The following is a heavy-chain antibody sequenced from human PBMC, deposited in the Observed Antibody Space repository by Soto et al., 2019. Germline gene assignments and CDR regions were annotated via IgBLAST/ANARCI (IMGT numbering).Heavy chain of an antibody. CDR2: IIHIFGTA. D-gene: IGHD1-26*01. V-gene: IGHV1-69*01. J-gene: IGHJ4*02. CDR3: AIDGGRKSGGMDY. CDR1: GGTFSSYS. Sequence: QVQLVQSGAEVTKPGSSVKVSCKASGGTFSSYSINWVRQAPGQGLEWMGEIIHIFGTANYAQKFQGRVTITADECTSTAYMELSSLRSEDTAVYDCAIDGGRKSGGMDYWGQGTLVTVSS.